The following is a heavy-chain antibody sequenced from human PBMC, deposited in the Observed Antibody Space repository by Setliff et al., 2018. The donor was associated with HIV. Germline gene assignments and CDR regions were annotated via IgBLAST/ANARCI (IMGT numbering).Heavy chain of an antibody. CDR3: ATCSAWYDYGAFDI. CDR2: VYHSGTI. CDR1: GASISSGGYS. Sequence: SETLSLTCAVSGASISSGGYSWRWIRQHPGKGLEWIGYVYHSGTIYYTPSLKSRLSISGDRPSNQLSLKISSVTAADTAVYYCATCSAWYDYGAFDIWGQGTMVTVSS. V-gene: IGHV4-30-2*01. J-gene: IGHJ3*02. D-gene: IGHD6-13*01.